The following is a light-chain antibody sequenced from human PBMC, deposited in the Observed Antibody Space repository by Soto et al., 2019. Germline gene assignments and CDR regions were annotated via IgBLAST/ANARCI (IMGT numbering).Light chain of an antibody. V-gene: IGLV2-8*01. Sequence: QSALIQPPSASGSPGQSVTISRTGTSSDVGGYNYVSWYQQHPGKVPKLMVYEVNKRPSGVPDRFSGSKSGNTASLTVSGLQAEDEADYYCTSYAGGNNVFGTGTKLTVL. CDR3: TSYAGGNNV. CDR2: EVN. CDR1: SSDVGGYNY. J-gene: IGLJ1*01.